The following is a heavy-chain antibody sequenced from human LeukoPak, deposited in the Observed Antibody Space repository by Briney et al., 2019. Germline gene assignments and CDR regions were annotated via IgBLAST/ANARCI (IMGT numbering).Heavy chain of an antibody. J-gene: IGHJ4*02. CDR3: ARARPPGGNSFFGY. CDR1: GGSFSGYY. CDR2: INHSGST. D-gene: IGHD4-23*01. Sequence: SETLSLTCAVYGGSFSGYYWSWIRQPPGKGLEWIGEINHSGSTNYNPSLKSRVTISVDTSKNQFSLKLSSVTAADTAVYYCARARPPGGNSFFGYWGQGTLVTVSS. V-gene: IGHV4-34*01.